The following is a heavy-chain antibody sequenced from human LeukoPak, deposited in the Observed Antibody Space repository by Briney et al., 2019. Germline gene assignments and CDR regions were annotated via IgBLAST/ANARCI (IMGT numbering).Heavy chain of an antibody. CDR3: ARDYHDFWSGYYYYYMDV. J-gene: IGHJ6*03. CDR1: GYNFNTYG. V-gene: IGHV1-18*01. D-gene: IGHD3-3*01. CDR2: ISAYEGDT. Sequence: ASVKVSCKASGYNFNTYGINWVRQAPGQGLEWMGWISAYEGDTNYAQKFQGRVTVTTDTSTSTAYMELRGLRSDDSAVYYCARDYHDFWSGYYYYYMDVWGKGTTVTVSS.